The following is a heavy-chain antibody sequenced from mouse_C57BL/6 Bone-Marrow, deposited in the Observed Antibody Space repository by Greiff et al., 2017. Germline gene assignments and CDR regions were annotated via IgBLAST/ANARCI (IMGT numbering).Heavy chain of an antibody. D-gene: IGHD1-1*01. J-gene: IGHJ4*01. V-gene: IGHV3-6*01. CDR3: ARDGPIYYYGSSYGGDY. CDR2: ISYDGSN. CDR1: GYSITSGYY. Sequence: EVQLQQSGPGLVKPSQSLSLTCSVTGYSITSGYYWNWIRQFPGNKLEWMGYISYDGSNNYNPSLKNRISITRDTSKNQFFLKLNAVTTEDTATYYWARDGPIYYYGSSYGGDYWGQGTSVTVSS.